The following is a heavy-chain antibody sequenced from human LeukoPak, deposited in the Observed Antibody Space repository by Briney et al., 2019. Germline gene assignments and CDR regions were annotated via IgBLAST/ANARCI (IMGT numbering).Heavy chain of an antibody. Sequence: GASVKVSCKASGYTFTSYAMHWVRQAPGQRLEWMGWINAGNGNTKYSQKFQGRVTITRDTSASTAYMELSSLRSEDTAVYYCARYIVDYYDSSGCYDYWGQGTLVTVSS. CDR2: INAGNGNT. CDR1: GYTFTSYA. CDR3: ARYIVDYYDSSGCYDY. V-gene: IGHV1-3*01. D-gene: IGHD3-22*01. J-gene: IGHJ4*02.